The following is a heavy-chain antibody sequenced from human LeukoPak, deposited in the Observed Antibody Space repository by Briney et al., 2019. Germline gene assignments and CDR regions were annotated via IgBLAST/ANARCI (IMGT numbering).Heavy chain of an antibody. D-gene: IGHD4-23*01. CDR1: GGSISSSTYY. J-gene: IGHJ4*01. CDR3: ARDPRWARGGHNYFDY. V-gene: IGHV4-39*07. CDR2: VYYSGST. Sequence: SSETLSLTCTVSGGSISSSTYYWGWIRQPPGKGLEWIGNVYYSGSTYNNPSLESRVSISVDTARNQFSVNLISVTAADTAVYYCARDPRWARGGHNYFDYWGHGTLVTVSS.